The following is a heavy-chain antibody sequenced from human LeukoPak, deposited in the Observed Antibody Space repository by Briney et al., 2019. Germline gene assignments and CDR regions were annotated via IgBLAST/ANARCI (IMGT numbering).Heavy chain of an antibody. CDR2: INPSGGST. J-gene: IGHJ1*01. D-gene: IGHD3-3*01. CDR3: ARGKTIFGVVITEYFQH. V-gene: IGHV1-46*01. CDR1: GYTFTSYY. Sequence: ASVKVSCEASGYTFTSYYMHWVRQAPGQGLEWMGIINPSGGSTSYAQKFQGRVTMTRDTSTSTVYMELSSLRSEDTAVYYCARGKTIFGVVITEYFQHWGQGTLVTVSS.